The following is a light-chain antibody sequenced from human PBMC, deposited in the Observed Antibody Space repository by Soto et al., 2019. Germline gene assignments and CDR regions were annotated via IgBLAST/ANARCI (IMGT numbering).Light chain of an antibody. Sequence: QSVLTQPPSVSGAPGQRVTISCTGSSSNIGAGYDVHWYQQLPGTAPKLLIYGNSNRPSGVPDRFSGSKSGTSASLAITGLQAEDEADYYCHSYDSSLSGNWVFGGGTKVTVL. J-gene: IGLJ3*02. CDR3: HSYDSSLSGNWV. CDR2: GNS. V-gene: IGLV1-40*01. CDR1: SSNIGAGYD.